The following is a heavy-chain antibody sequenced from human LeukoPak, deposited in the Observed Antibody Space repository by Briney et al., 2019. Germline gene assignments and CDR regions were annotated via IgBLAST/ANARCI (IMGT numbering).Heavy chain of an antibody. V-gene: IGHV3-33*08. J-gene: IGHJ4*02. CDR2: IWYDGSNK. CDR3: ASRQYGSGVLGY. Sequence: GGSLRLSCAASGFTFSSFGMHWVRQAPGKGLEWVAVIWYDGSNKYYADSVKGRFTISRDNSKNTLYLQMNSLRAEDTAVYYCASRQYGSGVLGYWGQGTLVTVSS. D-gene: IGHD3-10*01. CDR1: GFTFSSFG.